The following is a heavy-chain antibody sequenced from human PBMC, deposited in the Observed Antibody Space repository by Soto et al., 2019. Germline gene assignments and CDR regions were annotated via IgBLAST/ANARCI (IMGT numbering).Heavy chain of an antibody. D-gene: IGHD3-3*01. CDR3: ARDRFTAPYYYYGMDV. CDR1: GFTVSSNY. V-gene: IGHV3-66*01. J-gene: IGHJ6*02. Sequence: PGGSLRLSCEGSGFTVSSNYMSWVRQAPGKGLKWVSVIYSGGSTYYADSVKGRITISRDNSKNTLYLQMNSLRAEDTAVYYCARDRFTAPYYYYGMDVWGQGTTVTVSS. CDR2: IYSGGST.